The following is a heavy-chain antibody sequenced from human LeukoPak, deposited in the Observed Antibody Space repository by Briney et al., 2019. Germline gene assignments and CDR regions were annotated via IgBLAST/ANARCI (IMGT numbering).Heavy chain of an antibody. V-gene: IGHV4-59*08. D-gene: IGHD1-1*01. CDR3: ARTTAGRVGYFDY. Sequence: PSETLSLTCTASGGPISGYYWIWIRQPPGKGREWIGNLYNSWSTSYNPSLKSHVTISIDTSKNQFSLKLSSVTAADTAVYYCARTTAGRVGYFDYWGQGTLVTVSS. CDR2: LYNSWST. J-gene: IGHJ4*02. CDR1: GGPISGYY.